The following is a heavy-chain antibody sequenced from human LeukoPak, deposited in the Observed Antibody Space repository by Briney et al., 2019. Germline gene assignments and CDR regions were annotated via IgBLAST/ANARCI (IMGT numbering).Heavy chain of an antibody. CDR1: GYTFTSYY. J-gene: IGHJ4*02. CDR3: ARDPPDYGCNSLDFDY. V-gene: IGHV1-46*01. D-gene: IGHD4-23*01. CDR2: INPSGGST. Sequence: GASVKVSCKASGYTFTSYYMHWVRQAPGQGLEWMGIINPSGGSTSYAQRFQGRVTMTRDTSTSTVYMELSSLRSEDTAVYYFARDPPDYGCNSLDFDYWGQGTLVTVSS.